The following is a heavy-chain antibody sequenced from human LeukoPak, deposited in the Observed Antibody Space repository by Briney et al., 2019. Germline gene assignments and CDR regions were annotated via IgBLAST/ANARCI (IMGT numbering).Heavy chain of an antibody. CDR1: GFTFSNYG. V-gene: IGHV3-30*02. D-gene: IGHD1-26*01. CDR3: ARQVGPDY. Sequence: GGSLRLSCGASGFTFSNYGMLWVRQAPGKGLEWVAFIRYDGSNKFYADSVKGRFTISRDNSKNTLYLQMNSLRAEDTAVYYCARQVGPDYWGQGTLVSVSS. J-gene: IGHJ4*02. CDR2: IRYDGSNK.